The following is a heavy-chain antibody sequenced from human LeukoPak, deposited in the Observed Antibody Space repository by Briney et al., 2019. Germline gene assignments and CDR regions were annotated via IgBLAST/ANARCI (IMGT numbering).Heavy chain of an antibody. CDR3: ATETGDSPDY. J-gene: IGHJ4*02. D-gene: IGHD3-10*01. CDR1: GFTFSSYA. Sequence: GGSLRLSCAASGFTFSSYAMSWVRQAPGKGLEWVSGISARGANTYYADSVKGRFTISRDNSKNTLFLQMNSLRGEDTAVYYCATETGDSPDYWGQGTLVTVSS. V-gene: IGHV3-23*01. CDR2: ISARGANT.